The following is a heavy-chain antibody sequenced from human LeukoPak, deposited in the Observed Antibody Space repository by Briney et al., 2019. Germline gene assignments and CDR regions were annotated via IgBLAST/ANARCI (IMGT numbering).Heavy chain of an antibody. CDR3: ARGASGSS. CDR1: GFTFSSYE. Sequence: GGSLRLPCAASGFTFSSYEMNWVRQAPGKGLEWVSYISSSGRTIYYADSVKGRFTISRDNAKNSLYLQMNSLRAEDTAVYYCARGASGSSWGQGTLVTVSS. D-gene: IGHD1-26*01. J-gene: IGHJ5*02. V-gene: IGHV3-48*03. CDR2: ISSSGRTI.